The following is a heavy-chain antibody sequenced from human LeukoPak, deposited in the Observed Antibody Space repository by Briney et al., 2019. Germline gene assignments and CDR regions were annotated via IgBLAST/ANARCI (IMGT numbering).Heavy chain of an antibody. CDR2: ISGSGGST. CDR3: AKGRRYYYDSSGYPKPWWFDP. V-gene: IGHV3-23*01. CDR1: GFTFSDHY. D-gene: IGHD3-22*01. J-gene: IGHJ5*02. Sequence: SGGSLRLSCAASGFTFSDHYMDWVRQAPGKGLEWVSAISGSGGSTYYADSVKGRFTISRDNSKNTLYLQMNSLRAEDTAVYYCAKGRRYYYDSSGYPKPWWFDPWGQGTLVTVSS.